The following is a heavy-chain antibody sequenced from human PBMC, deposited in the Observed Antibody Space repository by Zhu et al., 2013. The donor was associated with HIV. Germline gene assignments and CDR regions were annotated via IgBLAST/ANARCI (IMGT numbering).Heavy chain of an antibody. CDR1: GDTFSSSA. CDR2: IIPVFGTT. D-gene: IGHD1-7*01. V-gene: IGHV1-69*05. Sequence: QVQLVQSGAEVKRPGSSVKVSCKASGDTFSSSAISWVRQAPGQGLEWMGGIIPVFGTTNYAQDFQGRVTMTTDTSTNTAYMELRNLRSADTAVYYCARLWNYDWFDPGAREPWS. CDR3: ARLWNYDWFDP. J-gene: IGHJ5*02.